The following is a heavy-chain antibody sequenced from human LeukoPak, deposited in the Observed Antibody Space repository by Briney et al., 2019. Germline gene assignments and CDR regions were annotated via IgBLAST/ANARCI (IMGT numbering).Heavy chain of an antibody. Sequence: PSQTLSLTCTVSSGSINSDGYYWSWIRQPAGKGLEWIGRVYSSGSANYSPSLKSRVIISIDTSKNQFSLRLRSVTAADTAVYYCARVYRKDVYHFDGFDIWGQGTMVTVS. J-gene: IGHJ3*02. CDR3: ARVYRKDVYHFDGFDI. CDR1: SGSINSDGYY. CDR2: VYSSGSA. V-gene: IGHV4-61*02. D-gene: IGHD5-24*01.